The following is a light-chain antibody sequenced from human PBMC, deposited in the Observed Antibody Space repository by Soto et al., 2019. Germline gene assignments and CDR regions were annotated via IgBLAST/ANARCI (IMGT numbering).Light chain of an antibody. CDR2: EGS. J-gene: IGLJ1*01. CDR1: SSDVGRYNI. CDR3: CSYAGSSTYV. Sequence: QSMLTQPPSVSGAPGQGVTISCTGTSSDVGRYNIVSWYQQHPGKAPKLMIYEGSKRPSGVSNRFSGSKSGNTASLTISGLQAEDEADYYCCSYAGSSTYVFGTGTKLTVL. V-gene: IGLV2-23*01.